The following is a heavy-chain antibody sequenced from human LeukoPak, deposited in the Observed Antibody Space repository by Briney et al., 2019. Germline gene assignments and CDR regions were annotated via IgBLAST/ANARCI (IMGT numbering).Heavy chain of an antibody. Sequence: GGSLRLSCAASGFTFSSFETNWVRQAPGKGLEWVSYISSSGSTTKYADSVKGRFTISRDNAKNSLYLQMNSLRVEDTAVYYCARRGGHYDSSGYYYKWGQGTLVTVSS. V-gene: IGHV3-48*03. CDR1: GFTFSSFE. CDR2: ISSSGSTT. CDR3: ARRGGHYDSSGYYYK. J-gene: IGHJ4*02. D-gene: IGHD3-22*01.